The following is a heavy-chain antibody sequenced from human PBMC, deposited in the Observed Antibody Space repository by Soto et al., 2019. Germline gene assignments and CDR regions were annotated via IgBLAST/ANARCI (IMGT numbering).Heavy chain of an antibody. D-gene: IGHD3-3*01. V-gene: IGHV1-18*01. Sequence: GASVKVSCKASGYTFTSYGISWVRQAPGQGLEWMGWISAYNGNTNYAQKLQGRVTMTTDTSTSTAYIELRSLRSDDTAVYYYRRYVWSVYYYYMVVWGKGTTVTV. CDR3: RRYVWSVYYYYMVV. J-gene: IGHJ6*03. CDR1: GYTFTSYG. CDR2: ISAYNGNT.